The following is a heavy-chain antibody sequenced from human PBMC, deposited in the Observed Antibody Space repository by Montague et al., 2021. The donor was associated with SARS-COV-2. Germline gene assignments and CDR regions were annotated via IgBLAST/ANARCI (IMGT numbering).Heavy chain of an antibody. Sequence: SETLPLTCNVSGGSINNYYWGWIRQSPGRGLEWIGYIYYTGSTTRNPSLDSRVTISLDTSRDLVSLELRSLTAADTAVYYCARGGGWKRHFDYWGQGTLVAVSS. CDR2: IYYTGST. CDR3: ARGGGWKRHFDY. V-gene: IGHV4-59*01. D-gene: IGHD4-23*01. J-gene: IGHJ4*02. CDR1: GGSINNYY.